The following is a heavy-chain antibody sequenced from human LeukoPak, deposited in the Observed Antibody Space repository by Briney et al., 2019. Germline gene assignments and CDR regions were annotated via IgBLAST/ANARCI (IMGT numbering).Heavy chain of an antibody. CDR1: VGSISSGSYY. CDR3: ARDIAYCGGDCYVQFDP. V-gene: IGHV4-61*02. D-gene: IGHD2-21*02. J-gene: IGHJ5*02. Sequence: SETLSLTCTVSVGSISSGSYYWSWIRQPAGKGLEWVGRIYTSGSTNYNPSLKSRVSISVNTSKNQFTLNLSFVTAADTAVYYCARDIAYCGGDCYVQFDPWGQGTLVTVSS. CDR2: IYTSGST.